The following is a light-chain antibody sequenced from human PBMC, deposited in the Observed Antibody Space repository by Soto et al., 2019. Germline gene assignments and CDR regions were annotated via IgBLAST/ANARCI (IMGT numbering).Light chain of an antibody. CDR3: LQDYNYPVT. CDR1: RGFEID. CDR2: AAS. Sequence: AIQRTRPPSSRFPPVEDRATIPSRQGRGFEIDLGWYQQKPGKAPKLLIYAASSLQSGVPSRFSGSGSGTDFTLTISSLQPEDFATYYCLQDYNYPVTFGQGTKVEIK. V-gene: IGKV1-6*01. J-gene: IGKJ1*01.